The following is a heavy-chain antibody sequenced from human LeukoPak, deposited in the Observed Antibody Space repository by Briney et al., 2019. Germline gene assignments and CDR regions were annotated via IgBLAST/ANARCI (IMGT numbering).Heavy chain of an antibody. CDR2: INQAGSET. Sequence: GGSLRLSCAASGFTLSSYWMSWVRQAPGKGLEWVANINQAGSETYYVDSVMGRFTISRDNAKNSLYLQMSSLRVGDTAVYFCLIAATARGGFDYWGQGTLVTVSS. D-gene: IGHD2-21*02. CDR1: GFTLSSYW. J-gene: IGHJ4*02. V-gene: IGHV3-7*01. CDR3: LIAATARGGFDY.